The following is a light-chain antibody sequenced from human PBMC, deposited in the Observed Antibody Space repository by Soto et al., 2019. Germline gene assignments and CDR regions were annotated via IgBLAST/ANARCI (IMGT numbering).Light chain of an antibody. CDR1: QTVSSSY. Sequence: EIVLTQSRGSLSLSPGERATLACRASQTVSSSYLAWYQQKPGQAPRLLIFGASTRATGIPDRFSGGGSGTDFTLTISRLEADDFAVYYCQHHGTSSTTFGQGTRLEIK. CDR3: QHHGTSSTT. CDR2: GAS. V-gene: IGKV3-20*01. J-gene: IGKJ5*01.